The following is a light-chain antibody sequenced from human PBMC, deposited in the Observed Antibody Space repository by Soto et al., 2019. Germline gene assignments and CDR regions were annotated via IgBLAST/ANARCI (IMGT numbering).Light chain of an antibody. CDR3: YQYNNWLPHN. CDR2: GGS. V-gene: IGKV3-15*01. Sequence: EIVMTQSPATLSMSPGERATLSCRARQSVSSNLAWYQQKPGQAPRLLIYGGSTMATGIPARFSGRGSGTEDALSIGILQSEYCAVYYCYQYNNWLPHNFGQGTKLEMK. J-gene: IGKJ2*01. CDR1: QSVSSN.